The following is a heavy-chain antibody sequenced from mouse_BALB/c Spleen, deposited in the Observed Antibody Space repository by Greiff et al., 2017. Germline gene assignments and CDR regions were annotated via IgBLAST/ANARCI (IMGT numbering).Heavy chain of an antibody. CDR1: GFTFSSYT. J-gene: IGHJ3*01. V-gene: IGHV5-12-2*01. CDR3: ARHEMITTGKWAY. D-gene: IGHD2-4*01. Sequence: EVHLVESGRGLVQPGGSLKLSCAASGFTFSSYTMSWVRQTPEKRLEWVAYISNGGGSTYYPDTVKGRFTISRDNAKNTLYLQMSSLKSEDTAMYYCARHEMITTGKWAYWGQGTLVTVSA. CDR2: ISNGGGST.